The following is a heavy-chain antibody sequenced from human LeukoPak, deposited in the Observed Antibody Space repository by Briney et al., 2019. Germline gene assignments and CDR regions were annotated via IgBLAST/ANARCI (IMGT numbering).Heavy chain of an antibody. CDR3: ARGAMATTPFFDY. J-gene: IGHJ4*02. CDR1: GDSISGYY. CDR2: TYYSGST. Sequence: SETLSLTCTVSGDSISGYYWSWIRQPPGKGLEWIGYTYYSGSTNYNPSLKSRVTISVDTSKNQFSLKLSSVTAADTAVYYCARGAMATTPFFDYWGQGTLVTVSS. D-gene: IGHD5-24*01. V-gene: IGHV4-59*08.